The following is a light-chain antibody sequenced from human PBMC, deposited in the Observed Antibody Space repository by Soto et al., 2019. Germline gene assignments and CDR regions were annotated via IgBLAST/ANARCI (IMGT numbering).Light chain of an antibody. V-gene: IGKV3-15*01. CDR1: QSVSNN. CDR2: GAF. J-gene: IGKJ4*01. Sequence: EIVMTQSPATLSVSPGERATLSCRASQSVSNNLAWYQQKPGQAPRLLIYGAFTRAAGIPARFSGSGSGTDYSLTVSSLESEDFAVYYCQQYNKWPLTFGGGTKVEMK. CDR3: QQYNKWPLT.